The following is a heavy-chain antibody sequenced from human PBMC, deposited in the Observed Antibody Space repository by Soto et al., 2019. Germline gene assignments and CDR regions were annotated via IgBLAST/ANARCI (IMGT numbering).Heavy chain of an antibody. CDR3: ASGVPIYYYDSSGYYPFGDY. J-gene: IGHJ4*02. CDR2: ISSSGSTI. Sequence: PGGSLRLSCAASGFTFSSYEMNWVRQAPGKGLEWVSYISSSGSTIYYADSVKGRFTISRDNAKNSLYLQMNSLRAEDTAVYHCASGVPIYYYDSSGYYPFGDYWGQGTLVTVSS. CDR1: GFTFSSYE. V-gene: IGHV3-48*03. D-gene: IGHD3-22*01.